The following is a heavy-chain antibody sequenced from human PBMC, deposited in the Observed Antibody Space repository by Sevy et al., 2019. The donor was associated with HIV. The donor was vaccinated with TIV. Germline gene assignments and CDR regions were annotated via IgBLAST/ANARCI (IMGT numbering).Heavy chain of an antibody. CDR2: IKSKADGGTP. V-gene: IGHV3-15*01. J-gene: IGHJ4*02. CDR3: GYSEYGYYYDY. D-gene: IGHD1-26*01. CDR1: GFIFSNAW. Sequence: GGSLRLSCGASGFIFSNAWMSWVRQAPGKGLEWGGRIKSKADGGTPDYAAPVKGTFTISRDDSINTLYLHMNSLRTDDTAVYYCGYSEYGYYYDYWGQGTLVTVSS.